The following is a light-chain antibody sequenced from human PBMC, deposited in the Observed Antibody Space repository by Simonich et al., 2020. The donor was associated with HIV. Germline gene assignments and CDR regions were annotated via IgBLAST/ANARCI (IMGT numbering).Light chain of an antibody. CDR3: LLSYNNTRV. J-gene: IGLJ3*02. CDR1: TGAVPSGHY. Sequence: QAVVTQEPSLTVSPGGTVTLTCGSSTGAVPSGHYPSWFQQKPGQAPRTLIYDTSNKHAWTPARFSGSLLGGKAALTLSGAQPDDEADYYCLLSYNNTRVFGGGTKLTVL. V-gene: IGLV7-46*01. CDR2: DTS.